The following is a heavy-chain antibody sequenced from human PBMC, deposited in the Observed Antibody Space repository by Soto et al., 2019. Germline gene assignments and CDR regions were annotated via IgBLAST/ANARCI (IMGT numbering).Heavy chain of an antibody. CDR1: GFTFSNYA. CDR2: ISASGGSP. J-gene: IGHJ4*02. Sequence: GGSLRLSCAASGFTFSNYAMSWVRQAPGKGLEWVSGISASGGSPGHADSVKGRFTISRDNSKNTLYLQMNSLRAEDTAVYYCRGLQVPPYYFDYWGQGTLVTVSS. D-gene: IGHD1-26*01. V-gene: IGHV3-23*01. CDR3: RGLQVPPYYFDY.